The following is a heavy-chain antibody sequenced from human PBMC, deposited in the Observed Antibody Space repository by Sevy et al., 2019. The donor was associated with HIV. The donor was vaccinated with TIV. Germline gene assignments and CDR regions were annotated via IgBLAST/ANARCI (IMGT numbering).Heavy chain of an antibody. CDR2: IKSKIDGETT. CDR1: GFTFSNAW. V-gene: IGHV3-15*01. D-gene: IGHD3-22*01. CDR3: ATAPGYYDSAPFDY. J-gene: IGHJ4*02. Sequence: GGSLRLSCAVSGFTFSNAWMNWVRQAPGTGLQWVGLIKSKIDGETTDYVAPGKGRFTISRDDSTNTLYLQMNSLKTEDTGVYYCATAPGYYDSAPFDYWGPGTLVTVSS.